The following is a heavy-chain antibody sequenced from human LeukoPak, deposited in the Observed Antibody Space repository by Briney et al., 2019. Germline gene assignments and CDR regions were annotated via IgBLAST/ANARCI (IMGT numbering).Heavy chain of an antibody. Sequence: SVKVSCKASGGTFSSYAISWVRQAPGRGLEWMGGIIPIFGTANYAQKFQGRVTITTDESTSTAYMELSSLRSEDTAVYYCAIGGGSGTIGYYYYYMDVWGKGTTVTVSS. CDR1: GGTFSSYA. CDR3: AIGGGSGTIGYYYYYMDV. V-gene: IGHV1-69*05. D-gene: IGHD3-10*01. J-gene: IGHJ6*03. CDR2: IIPIFGTA.